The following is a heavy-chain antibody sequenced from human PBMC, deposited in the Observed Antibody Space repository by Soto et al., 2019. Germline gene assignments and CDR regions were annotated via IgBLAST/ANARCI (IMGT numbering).Heavy chain of an antibody. CDR3: AAVGRNSSSSWYYYYGMDV. Sequence: ASVKVSCKASGGTFSSYAISWVRQAPGQGLEWMGGIIPIFGTANYAQKFQGRVTITADKSTSTAYMELSSLRSEDTAVYYCAAVGRNSSSSWYYYYGMDVWGQGTTVTVSS. CDR2: IIPIFGTA. D-gene: IGHD6-6*01. V-gene: IGHV1-69*06. CDR1: GGTFSSYA. J-gene: IGHJ6*02.